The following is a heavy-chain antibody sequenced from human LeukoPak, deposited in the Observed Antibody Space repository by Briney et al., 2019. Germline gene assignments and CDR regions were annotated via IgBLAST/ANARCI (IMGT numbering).Heavy chain of an antibody. J-gene: IGHJ4*02. CDR1: GGSISSSSYY. CDR2: VYHSGSA. D-gene: IGHD6-13*01. Sequence: PSETLSLTCTVSGGSISSSSYYWGWIRQPPGKGLEWIGEVYHSGSANYNPSLKSRVTISLDKSKNQLSLKLTSVTAADTAVYYCARDSTSGSSWFFDSWGQGTLVTVSS. V-gene: IGHV4-39*07. CDR3: ARDSTSGSSWFFDS.